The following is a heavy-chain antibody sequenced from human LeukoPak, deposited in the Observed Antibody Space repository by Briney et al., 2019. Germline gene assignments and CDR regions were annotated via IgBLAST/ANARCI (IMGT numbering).Heavy chain of an antibody. CDR2: IYYDGSLK. J-gene: IGHJ5*02. V-gene: IGHV3-33*06. D-gene: IGHD2-21*02. CDR3: AKDGNCGGDCYGWFDP. CDR1: GLTFRNYG. Sequence: GGSLRLSCAASGLTFRNYGMHWVRQAPGKGLEWVAIIYYDGSLKYYADSVKGRFTISRDSSKNTVYLQMNSLRVEDTAVYYCAKDGNCGGDCYGWFDPWGQGALVTVSS.